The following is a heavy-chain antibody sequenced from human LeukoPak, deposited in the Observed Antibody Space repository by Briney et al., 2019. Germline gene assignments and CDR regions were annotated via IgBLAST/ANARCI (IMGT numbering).Heavy chain of an antibody. J-gene: IGHJ4*02. D-gene: IGHD5/OR15-5a*01. CDR1: GFTFRNYV. Sequence: GGSLRLSCAVSGFTFRNYVLTRVRQAPGKGLEWLTSMSGRGNSTYYADSVKGRFTISRDNSKDTLFLRMNSLRTEDTAVYYCARVSLNSVADFDYWGQGTLVTVSS. V-gene: IGHV3-23*01. CDR2: MSGRGNST. CDR3: ARVSLNSVADFDY.